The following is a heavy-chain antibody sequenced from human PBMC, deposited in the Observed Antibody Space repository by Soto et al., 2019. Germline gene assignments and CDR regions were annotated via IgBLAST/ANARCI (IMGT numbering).Heavy chain of an antibody. V-gene: IGHV2-5*02. CDR3: ARRVSYSAWDVGWFDS. D-gene: IGHD2-15*01. CDR1: GFSLTNSGVG. Sequence: QITLKESGPTLVEPTQTLTLTCSFSGFSLTNSGVGVGWFRQAPGKALECLGIIYWDNDRRYNPSLKTRLTITKDTSKNQVVLSMTYMEPVDTGTYYCARRVSYSAWDVGWFDSWGQGTPVTVS. CDR2: IYWDNDR. J-gene: IGHJ5*01.